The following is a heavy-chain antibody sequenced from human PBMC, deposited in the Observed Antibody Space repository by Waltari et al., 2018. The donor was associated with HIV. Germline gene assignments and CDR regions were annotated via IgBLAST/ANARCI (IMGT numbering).Heavy chain of an antibody. CDR1: GFTFSSYG. J-gene: IGHJ4*02. V-gene: IGHV3-30*18. CDR3: AKGASGWSPGY. D-gene: IGHD6-19*01. Sequence: QVQLVESGGGVVQPGRPLRLSCAAYGFTFSSYGMHWVRQAPGKGLEWVAVISYYGDNKYYADSVKGRFTISRDNSKNTLYLQMNSLRVEDTAVYYCAKGASGWSPGYWGQGTLVTVSS. CDR2: ISYYGDNK.